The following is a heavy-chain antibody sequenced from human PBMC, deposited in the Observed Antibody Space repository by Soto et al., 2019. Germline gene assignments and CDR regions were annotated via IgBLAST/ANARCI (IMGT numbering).Heavy chain of an antibody. J-gene: IGHJ6*02. CDR1: GDSVTRSNW. V-gene: IGHV4-4*02. CDR2: IYHSGNT. CDR3: ATSGWNEDFYYYYGMDV. D-gene: IGHD6-19*01. Sequence: LSLTCAVSGDSVTRSNWWSWVRQSPGKGLEWIGEIYHSGNTKYNPSLKSRITMSVDKAKNQFSLKMTSVTAADTAVYYCATSGWNEDFYYYYGMDVWGQGTTVTVSS.